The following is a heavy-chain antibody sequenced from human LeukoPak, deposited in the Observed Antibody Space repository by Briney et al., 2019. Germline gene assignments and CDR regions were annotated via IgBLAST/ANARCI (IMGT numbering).Heavy chain of an antibody. V-gene: IGHV4-34*01. CDR2: INHSGST. CDR1: GGSFSGYY. D-gene: IGHD3-10*01. CDR3: ARGLVGSGSTLFDY. Sequence: SETLSLTCAVYGGSFSGYYWSWIRQPPGRGLEWIGEINHSGSTNYNPSLKSRVTISVDTSKNQFSLKLSSVTAADTAVYYCARGLVGSGSTLFDYWGQGTLVTVSS. J-gene: IGHJ4*02.